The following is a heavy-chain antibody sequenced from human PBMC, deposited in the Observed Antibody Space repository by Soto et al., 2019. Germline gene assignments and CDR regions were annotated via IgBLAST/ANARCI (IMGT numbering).Heavy chain of an antibody. CDR2: IYWDDDK. Sequence: QITLKESGPTLVKPTQTLTLTCTFSGFSLSTSGVGVGWIRQPPGKALEWLELIYWDDDKRYSPSLKSSLTITKDTSKNQVVLTMTNMDPVDTATYYCAHFDAGWLDAQFDIWGQGTMVTVSS. D-gene: IGHD3-9*01. CDR3: AHFDAGWLDAQFDI. J-gene: IGHJ3*02. V-gene: IGHV2-5*02. CDR1: GFSLSTSGVG.